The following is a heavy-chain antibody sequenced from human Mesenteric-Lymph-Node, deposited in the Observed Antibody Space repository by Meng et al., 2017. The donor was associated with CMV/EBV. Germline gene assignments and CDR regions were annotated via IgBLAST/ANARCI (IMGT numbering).Heavy chain of an antibody. CDR3: ARVKSRSWYVSDVFDI. D-gene: IGHD6-13*01. CDR2: IYPDDSDT. V-gene: IGHV5-51*01. CDR1: GYSFTNYW. J-gene: IGHJ3*02. Sequence: GESLKISCKGSGYSFTNYWIGWVRQMPGKGLEWMGIIYPDDSDTRYSPSFQGQVTISADKSITTAYVQWSSLKASDTAMYYCARVKSRSWYVSDVFDIWGQGTMVTVSS.